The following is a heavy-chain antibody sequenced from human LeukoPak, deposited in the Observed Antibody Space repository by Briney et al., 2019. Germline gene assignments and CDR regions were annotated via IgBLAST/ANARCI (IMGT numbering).Heavy chain of an antibody. V-gene: IGHV3-20*04. CDR3: ARVGATGDYYYYYYMDV. J-gene: IGHJ6*03. CDR1: GFTFDDYG. CDR2: INWNGGST. D-gene: IGHD1-26*01. Sequence: PGGSLRLSCAASGFTFDDYGMSWVRQAPGKGLEWVSGINWNGGSTGYADSVKGRFTISRDNAKNSLYLQMNSLRAEDTALYYCARVGATGDYYYYYYMDVWGKGTTVTVSS.